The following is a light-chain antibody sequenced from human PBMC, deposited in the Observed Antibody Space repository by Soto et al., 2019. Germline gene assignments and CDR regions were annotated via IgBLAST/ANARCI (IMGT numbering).Light chain of an antibody. CDR1: QSVSSRY. CDR2: GAS. Sequence: EFVLTQSPGTLSLSPGERATLSCRASQSVSSRYLAWYQQKPGRAPRLLIYGASSRATGIPDRFSGSGSGTDFTLTISRLEPEDFAVYYCQQYGGSPPTTFGPGTRVDIK. CDR3: QQYGGSPPTT. V-gene: IGKV3-20*01. J-gene: IGKJ3*01.